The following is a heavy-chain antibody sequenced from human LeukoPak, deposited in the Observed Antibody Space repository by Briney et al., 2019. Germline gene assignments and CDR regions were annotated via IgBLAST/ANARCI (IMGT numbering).Heavy chain of an antibody. CDR1: GYTFTGYY. CDR2: INPNSGGT. V-gene: IGHV1-2*02. J-gene: IGHJ3*02. Sequence: ASVKVSCKASGYTFTGYYMHWVRQAPGQGLEWMGWINPNSGGTNYAQKFQGRVTMTRDTSISTAYMELSRLRSDDTAVYYCAREIVAGRIRGAFDIWGQGTMVTVSS. D-gene: IGHD3-10*01. CDR3: AREIVAGRIRGAFDI.